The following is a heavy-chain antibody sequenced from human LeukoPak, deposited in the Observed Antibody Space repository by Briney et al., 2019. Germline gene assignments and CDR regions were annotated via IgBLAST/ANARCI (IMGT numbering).Heavy chain of an antibody. D-gene: IGHD2-8*02. J-gene: IGHJ3*02. CDR2: IYYSGST. CDR1: GGSLSSGGYY. Sequence: TSETLSLTCTVSGGSLSSGGYYWSWIRQPPGKGLEWIGYIYYSGSTYYNPSLKSRLTISVDTSKNQFSLKLSSVTAADTAVYYCARDLYGWDHAFNIWGQGTMVTVSS. CDR3: ARDLYGWDHAFNI. V-gene: IGHV4-30-4*08.